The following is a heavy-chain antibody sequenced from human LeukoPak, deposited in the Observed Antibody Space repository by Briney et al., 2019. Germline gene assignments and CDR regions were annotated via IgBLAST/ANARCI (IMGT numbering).Heavy chain of an antibody. V-gene: IGHV3-43D*03. CDR3: AKGSVYGGYSYGERYGMDV. D-gene: IGHD5-18*01. Sequence: GGSLRLSCAASGFTFDDYAMHWVRQAPGKGLEWVSLISWDGGSTYYADSVKGRFTISRDNSKNSLYLQMNSLRAEDTALYYCAKGSVYGGYSYGERYGMDVWGQGTTVTVSS. CDR1: GFTFDDYA. J-gene: IGHJ6*02. CDR2: ISWDGGST.